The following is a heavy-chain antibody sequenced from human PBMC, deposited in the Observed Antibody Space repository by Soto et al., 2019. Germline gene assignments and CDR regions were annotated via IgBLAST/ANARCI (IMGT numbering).Heavy chain of an antibody. CDR1: GFSLSTRGVG. V-gene: IGHV2-5*02. D-gene: IGHD2-21*02. Sequence: QITLKESGPTLVKPTQTLTLTCTFSGFSLSTRGVGVGWIRQPPGKALEWLALIYWDDDKRNSPSLKSRLTITKDTSKNQVVLKMTNMDPVDTATYYCAHSRCGGDCLQSYPSNYYYGMDVWGQGTTVTVSS. CDR2: IYWDDDK. CDR3: AHSRCGGDCLQSYPSNYYYGMDV. J-gene: IGHJ6*02.